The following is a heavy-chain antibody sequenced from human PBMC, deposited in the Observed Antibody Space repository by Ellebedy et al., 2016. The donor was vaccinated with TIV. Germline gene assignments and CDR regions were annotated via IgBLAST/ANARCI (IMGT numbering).Heavy chain of an antibody. CDR1: GYTFTGYY. V-gene: IGHV1-2*02. D-gene: IGHD3-9*01. CDR3: ARGGDILTGYENYFDP. J-gene: IGHJ5*02. CDR2: IDPNSGAT. Sequence: ASVKVSCKASGYTFTGYYMNWVRQAPGQGLEWMGWIDPNSGATNYAQKLQGRVTMTTDTSTSTAYMELRSLRSDDTAVYYCARGGDILTGYENYFDPWGQGTLVTVSS.